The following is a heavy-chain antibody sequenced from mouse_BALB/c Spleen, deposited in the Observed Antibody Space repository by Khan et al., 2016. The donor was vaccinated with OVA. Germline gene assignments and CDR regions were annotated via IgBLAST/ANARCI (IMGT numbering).Heavy chain of an antibody. V-gene: IGHV3-2*02. CDR2: INYSGGT. CDR3: ARWFAY. CDR1: GYSITSDYA. J-gene: IGHJ3*01. Sequence: EVQLVESGPGLVKPSQSLSLTCTVTGYSITSDYAWNWIRQFPGNKLEWMGYINYSGGTSYLPSLKSRISITRDTPKNQFFLQLNSVTTEDSATYYCARWFAYWGQGTLVTVS.